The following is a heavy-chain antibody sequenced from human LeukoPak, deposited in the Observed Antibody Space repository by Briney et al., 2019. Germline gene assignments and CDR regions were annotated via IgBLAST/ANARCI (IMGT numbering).Heavy chain of an antibody. Sequence: GASVKVSCKASGYTFTGYYMHWVRQAPGQGLEWMGWINPNSGGTNYAQKFQGRVTMTRDTSISTAYMELSRLRSDDTAVYYCAREVYSGSYDWFDPWGQGTLVTVSS. V-gene: IGHV1-2*02. CDR3: AREVYSGSYDWFDP. CDR1: GYTFTGYY. J-gene: IGHJ5*02. CDR2: INPNSGGT. D-gene: IGHD1-26*01.